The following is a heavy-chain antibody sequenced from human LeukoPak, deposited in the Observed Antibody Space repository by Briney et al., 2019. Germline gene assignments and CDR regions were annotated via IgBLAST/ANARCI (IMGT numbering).Heavy chain of an antibody. CDR2: VHLDGRT. CDR3: ARVNKAYYYGMDV. J-gene: IGHJ6*02. V-gene: IGHV4-4*02. Sequence: PSETLSLTCGVSGGSVINTNWWTWVRQPPGKGLEWIGEVHLDGRTNYNPSLESRLTMSVDVSENQASLKLTSVTAADTAVYYCARVNKAYYYGMDVWGQGTTVTVSS. CDR1: GGSVINTNW.